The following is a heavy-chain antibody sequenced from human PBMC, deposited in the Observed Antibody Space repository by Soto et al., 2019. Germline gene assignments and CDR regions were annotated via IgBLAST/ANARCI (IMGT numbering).Heavy chain of an antibody. D-gene: IGHD4-17*01. Sequence: PWWALRLACVWSVFTFIRYGMQWLRQAPGEGLEWMAVIVNDGSDRDYAASVAGRFTISRDNSKNTLYLQMDNLGVDDTAMYYCARDDDYEANGLDYWGQGTLVTVSS. V-gene: IGHV3-33*01. CDR1: VFTFIRYG. J-gene: IGHJ4*02. CDR3: ARDDDYEANGLDY. CDR2: IVNDGSDR.